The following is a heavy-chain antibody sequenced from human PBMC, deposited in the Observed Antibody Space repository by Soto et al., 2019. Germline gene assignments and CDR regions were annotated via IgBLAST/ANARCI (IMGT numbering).Heavy chain of an antibody. CDR1: GQTFNRYW. CDR2: IKQDGSEE. Sequence: DVQLAESGGGLVQPGGSLRLSCLASGQTFNRYWMSWVRQAPWKGLEWVANIKQDGSEEYYVDSVKGRFTISRDNAKKSQYLQMNSLRAEETALYYCVRTHFDSWSCASYVMDVWGQGTTVIVSS. J-gene: IGHJ6*01. D-gene: IGHD3-3*01. CDR3: VRTHFDSWSCASYVMDV. V-gene: IGHV3-7*03.